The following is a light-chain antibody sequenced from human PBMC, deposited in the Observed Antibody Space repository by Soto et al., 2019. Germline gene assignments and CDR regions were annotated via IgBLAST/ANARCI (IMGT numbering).Light chain of an antibody. Sequence: EIVLTQSPGTLSLSPRERATLSCRASQSVSNAYLAWYQHKIGQSPRILIYGASNRAPGIPDRFSGSGSGTAFTLTISRLEPEDVAVYYCQQYAASPRTFGQGTQVEVK. V-gene: IGKV3-20*01. CDR1: QSVSNAY. J-gene: IGKJ1*01. CDR2: GAS. CDR3: QQYAASPRT.